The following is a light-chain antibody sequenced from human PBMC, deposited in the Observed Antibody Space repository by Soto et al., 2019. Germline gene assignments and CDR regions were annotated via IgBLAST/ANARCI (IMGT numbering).Light chain of an antibody. CDR1: TGAVTSAYY. CDR2: STN. V-gene: IGLV7-43*01. Sequence: CASSTGAVTSAYYPNWFQQKPGQAPRTLIYSTNNKHSWTPARFSGSLLGGNAALTLSGAQTEDEAEYYCLLYYGGAQVFGGGTKLTVL. CDR3: LLYYGGAQV. J-gene: IGLJ2*01.